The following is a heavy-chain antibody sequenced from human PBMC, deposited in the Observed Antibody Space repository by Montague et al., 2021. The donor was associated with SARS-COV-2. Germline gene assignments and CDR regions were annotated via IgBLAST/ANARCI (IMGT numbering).Heavy chain of an antibody. J-gene: IGHJ3*02. D-gene: IGHD3-22*01. V-gene: IGHV2-70*11. CDR3: ARTPYYYDSSGSYYGAFDI. CDR1: GSSLSTSGMC. Sequence: VKPTQTLTLTCTFSGSSLSTSGMCVSWIRQPPGKALEWLARIDWDDDKYYSTSLKTRLTISKDTSKNQVVLTMTNMDPVDTATYYCARTPYYYDSSGSYYGAFDIWGQGTMVTVSS. CDR2: IDWDDDK.